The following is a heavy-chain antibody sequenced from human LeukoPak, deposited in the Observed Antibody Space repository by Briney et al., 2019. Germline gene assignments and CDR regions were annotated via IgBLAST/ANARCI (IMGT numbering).Heavy chain of an antibody. D-gene: IGHD1-26*01. V-gene: IGHV4-39*01. Sequence: SETLSLTCTVSGGSISSSSYYWGGIRQPPGKGVEWIVSMYYSGRTYYNPSLKSRVTISVHTSKNQFSLKLSSVTAADTAVYYCARTYSGSYGYWGQGTLVTVSS. CDR2: MYYSGRT. J-gene: IGHJ4*02. CDR1: GGSISSSSYY. CDR3: ARTYSGSYGY.